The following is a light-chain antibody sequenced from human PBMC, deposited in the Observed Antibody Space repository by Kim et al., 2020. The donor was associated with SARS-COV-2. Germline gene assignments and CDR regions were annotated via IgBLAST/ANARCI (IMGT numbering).Light chain of an antibody. Sequence: EIVLTQSPGTQSLSPGERATISCTASQSVNSNYVAWYQQKPGQAPRLLIYATSSRATGIPDRFSGSGSGTDFTLTISRLEPEDFAVYYCQQYVRSPYSFGQGTKLEI. V-gene: IGKV3-20*01. CDR1: QSVNSNY. J-gene: IGKJ2*03. CDR2: ATS. CDR3: QQYVRSPYS.